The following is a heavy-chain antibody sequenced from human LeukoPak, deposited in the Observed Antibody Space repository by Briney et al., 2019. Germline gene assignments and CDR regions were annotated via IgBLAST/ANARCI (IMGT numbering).Heavy chain of an antibody. CDR1: GFTFSNSG. J-gene: IGHJ6*04. V-gene: IGHV3-30*18. CDR2: ISYDGTSK. Sequence: QSGGSLRLSCAASGFTFSNSGMHWVRQAPGKGLEWVALISYDGTSKYYADSVKGRFTISRDNAKNSLYLQMNSLRAEDTAVYYCAELGITMIGGVWGKGTTVTISS. D-gene: IGHD3-10*02. CDR3: AELGITMIGGV.